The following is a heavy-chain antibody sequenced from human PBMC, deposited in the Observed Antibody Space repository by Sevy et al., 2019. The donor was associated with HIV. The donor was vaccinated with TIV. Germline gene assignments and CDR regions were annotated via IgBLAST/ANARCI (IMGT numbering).Heavy chain of an antibody. CDR1: GFIFSTSP. J-gene: IGHJ4*02. CDR3: AKDELGSIDN. CDR2: LSYDDSDE. V-gene: IGHV3-30-3*02. D-gene: IGHD3-10*01. Sequence: GGSLRLSCAASGFIFSTSPMHWVRQAPGKGLECVAILSYDDSDENYADSVKGRFTISRDNSKNTLYLQMNSLRTEDTAVYYCAKDELGSIDNWGQGTLVTVSS.